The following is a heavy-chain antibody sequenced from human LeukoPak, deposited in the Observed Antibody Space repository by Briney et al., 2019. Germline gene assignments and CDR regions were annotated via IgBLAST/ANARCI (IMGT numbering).Heavy chain of an antibody. V-gene: IGHV4-34*01. CDR1: GGSFSGYY. D-gene: IGHD3-3*01. CDR3: ARQARGYDFWSGYYALAWFDR. Sequence: SETLSLTCAVYGGSFSGYYWSWIRQPPGKGLEWIGEINHSGSTNYNPSLKSGVTISVDTSKNQFSLKLSSVTAADTAVYYCARQARGYDFWSGYYALAWFDRWGQGTLVTVSS. J-gene: IGHJ5*02. CDR2: INHSGST.